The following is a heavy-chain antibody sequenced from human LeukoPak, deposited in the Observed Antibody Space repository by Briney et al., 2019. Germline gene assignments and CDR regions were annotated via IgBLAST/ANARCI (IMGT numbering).Heavy chain of an antibody. Sequence: SGTLSLTCASSGGSVSTSNWWNWVRQPPGRGLEWIGEIYYSGDTNYNPSLKSGVTVSIDRSKNQFSLKLESVTAADTAVYYCARAPGLGELRRTFDSWGQGTLVTVSS. CDR1: GGSVSTSNW. CDR3: ARAPGLGELRRTFDS. J-gene: IGHJ4*02. V-gene: IGHV4-4*02. CDR2: IYYSGDT. D-gene: IGHD3-10*01.